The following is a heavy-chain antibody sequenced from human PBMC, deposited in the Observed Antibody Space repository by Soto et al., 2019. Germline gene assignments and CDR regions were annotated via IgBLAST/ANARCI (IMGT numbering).Heavy chain of an antibody. CDR1: GFTVSSNY. CDR3: ARDPSYGSGSYYNDTY. D-gene: IGHD3-10*01. Sequence: GGSLRLSCAASGFTVSSNYMSWVRQAPGKGLEWVSVIYSGGSTYYADSVKGRFTISRDNSKNTLYLQMNSLRAEDTAVYYCARDPSYGSGSYYNDTYWGQGTLVTVSS. V-gene: IGHV3-53*01. CDR2: IYSGGST. J-gene: IGHJ4*02.